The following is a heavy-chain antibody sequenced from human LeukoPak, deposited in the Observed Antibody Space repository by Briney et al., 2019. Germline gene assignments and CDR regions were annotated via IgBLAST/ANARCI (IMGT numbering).Heavy chain of an antibody. CDR3: AKDPGRWLA. D-gene: IGHD2-15*01. CDR1: GFTFSNYA. Sequence: PGGSLRLSCIVSGFTFSNYAMSWVRQAPGKGLEWVSAISGSGSGTYYADSVKGRFTISRDNSRNTLYLQMNSLRPEDTATYYCAKDPGRWLAWGQGTLVTVSS. J-gene: IGHJ4*02. CDR2: ISGSGSGT. V-gene: IGHV3-23*01.